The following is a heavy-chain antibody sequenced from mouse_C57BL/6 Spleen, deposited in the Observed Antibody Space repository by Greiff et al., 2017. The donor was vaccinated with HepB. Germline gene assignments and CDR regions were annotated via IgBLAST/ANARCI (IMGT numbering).Heavy chain of an antibody. CDR3: ARHEDYDAWFAY. V-gene: IGHV5-12*01. J-gene: IGHJ3*01. Sequence: EVKLMESGGGLVQPGGSLKLSCAASGFTFSDYYMYWVRQTPEKRLEWVAYISNGGGSTYYPDTVKGRFTISRDNAKNTLYLQMSRLKSEDTAMYYCARHEDYDAWFAYWGQGTLVTVSA. CDR2: ISNGGGST. D-gene: IGHD2-4*01. CDR1: GFTFSDYY.